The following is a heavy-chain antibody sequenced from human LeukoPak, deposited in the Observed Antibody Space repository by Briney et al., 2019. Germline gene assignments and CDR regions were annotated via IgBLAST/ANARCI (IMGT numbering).Heavy chain of an antibody. V-gene: IGHV4-4*07. CDR2: IYTSGST. Sequence: PSETLPLTCTVSGGSISSYYWSWIRQPAGKELEWIGRIYTSGSTNYNPSLKSRVTMSVDTSKNQFSLKLNSVTAADTAVYYCARDGQQLVPDYFDYWGQGTLVTVSS. D-gene: IGHD6-6*01. CDR1: GGSISSYY. CDR3: ARDGQQLVPDYFDY. J-gene: IGHJ4*02.